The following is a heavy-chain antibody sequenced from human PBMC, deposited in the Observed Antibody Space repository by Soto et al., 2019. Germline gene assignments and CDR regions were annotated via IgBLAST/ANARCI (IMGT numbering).Heavy chain of an antibody. CDR2: IYPGDSDT. CDR3: ARHMVTEEYYYYGMDV. J-gene: IGHJ6*02. CDR1: GYSFTSYW. Sequence: PGESLKISCKGSGYSFTSYWIGWVRQMPGKGLEWMGIIYPGDSDTRYSPSFQGRVTISADKSISTAYLQWSSLKASDTAMYYCARHMVTEEYYYYGMDVWGQGTTVTVSS. D-gene: IGHD5-18*01. V-gene: IGHV5-51*01.